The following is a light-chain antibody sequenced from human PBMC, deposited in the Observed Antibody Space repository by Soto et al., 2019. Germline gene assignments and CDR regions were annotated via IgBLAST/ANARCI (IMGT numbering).Light chain of an antibody. V-gene: IGKV1-5*03. Sequence: DIQMTQSPSTLSASVGDRVTITCRASQSISSWLAWYQQKPGKAPKLLIYKASSLGSGVPSRFSGGGSGTEFTLTISSLQPGDFATYYCQQYNNYWTFGQGTKVEIK. CDR1: QSISSW. J-gene: IGKJ1*01. CDR3: QQYNNYWT. CDR2: KAS.